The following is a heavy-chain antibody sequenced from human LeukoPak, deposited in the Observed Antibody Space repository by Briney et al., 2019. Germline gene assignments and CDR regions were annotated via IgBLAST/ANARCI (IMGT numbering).Heavy chain of an antibody. D-gene: IGHD1-26*01. V-gene: IGHV3-33*06. CDR2: IWYDGSNK. Sequence: PGRSLRLSCAASGFTFSSYGMHWVRQAPGKGLEWVAVIWYDGSNKYYADSMKGRFTISRDNSKNTLYLQMNSLRAEDTAVYYCAKVGSSDAFDIWGQGTMVTVSS. J-gene: IGHJ3*02. CDR3: AKVGSSDAFDI. CDR1: GFTFSSYG.